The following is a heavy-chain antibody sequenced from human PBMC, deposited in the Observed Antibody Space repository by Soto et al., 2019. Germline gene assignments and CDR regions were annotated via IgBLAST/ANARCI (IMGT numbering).Heavy chain of an antibody. Sequence: QVQLVQSGAEVKKPGSSVKVSCKVSGGTFSSHSINWVRQAPGQGPEWMGGIIPIFGTENYAQKFQGRVTITADESTSKAYRERSSLTSEDTDRYYCSTSVYCSTTRCYYYYGLDVWGQGTTVIVSS. D-gene: IGHD2-2*01. CDR1: GGTFSSHS. CDR2: IIPIFGTE. CDR3: STSVYCSTTRCYYYYGLDV. V-gene: IGHV1-69*01. J-gene: IGHJ6*02.